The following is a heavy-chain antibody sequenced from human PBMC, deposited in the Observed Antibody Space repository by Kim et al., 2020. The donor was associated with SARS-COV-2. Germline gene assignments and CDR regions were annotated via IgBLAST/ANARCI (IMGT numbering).Heavy chain of an antibody. CDR3: ARDPVPDYDILTGYPAPSTYYGMDV. CDR2: ISSSSSYI. D-gene: IGHD3-9*01. Sequence: GGSLRLSCAASGFTSSSYSMNWVRQAPGKGLEWVSSISSSSSYIYYADSVKGRFTISSDNAKNSLYLQMNSLRAEDTAVYYCARDPVPDYDILTGYPAPSTYYGMDVWGQGTTVTVSS. J-gene: IGHJ6*01. CDR1: GFTSSSYS. V-gene: IGHV3-21*01.